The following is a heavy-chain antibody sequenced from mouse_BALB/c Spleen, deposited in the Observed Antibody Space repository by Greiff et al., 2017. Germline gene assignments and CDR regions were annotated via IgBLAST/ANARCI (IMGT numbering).Heavy chain of an antibody. CDR2: ISNGGGST. CDR3: ARHETLDY. J-gene: IGHJ2*01. Sequence: EVKLVESGGGLVQPGGSLKLSCAASGFTFSSYTMSWVRQTPEKRLEWVAYISNGGGSTYYPDTVKGRFTISRDNAKNTLYLQMSRLKSEDTAMYNCARHETLDYWGQGTTLTVSS. D-gene: IGHD1-2*01. CDR1: GFTFSSYT. V-gene: IGHV5-12-2*01.